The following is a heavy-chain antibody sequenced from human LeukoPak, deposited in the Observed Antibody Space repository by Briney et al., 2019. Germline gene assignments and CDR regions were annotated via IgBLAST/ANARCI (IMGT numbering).Heavy chain of an antibody. Sequence: SETLSLTCAVSGYYISSGYYWGWIRQPPGKGLEWIGSIYHSGSTYYNPSLKSRVTISVDTSKNQFSLKLSSVTAADTAVYYCARDFRVRGVINYWGQGTLVTVSS. J-gene: IGHJ4*02. CDR2: IYHSGST. D-gene: IGHD3-10*01. CDR1: GYYISSGYY. V-gene: IGHV4-38-2*02. CDR3: ARDFRVRGVINY.